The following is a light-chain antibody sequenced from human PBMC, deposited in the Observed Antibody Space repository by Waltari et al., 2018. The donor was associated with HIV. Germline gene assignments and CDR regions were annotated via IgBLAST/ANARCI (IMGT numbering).Light chain of an antibody. Sequence: DIVMTQYPDSLAVPMGERDTIHCKSIQSILYNSNNKNYLAWYQQKPGQPPKVLIYCASSREFGVPDRFSGSGSETDFTLTISSLQPEDVALYYCQQYYGTPRTFGQGTKVEIK. J-gene: IGKJ1*01. CDR3: QQYYGTPRT. V-gene: IGKV4-1*01. CDR2: CAS. CDR1: QSILYNSNNKNY.